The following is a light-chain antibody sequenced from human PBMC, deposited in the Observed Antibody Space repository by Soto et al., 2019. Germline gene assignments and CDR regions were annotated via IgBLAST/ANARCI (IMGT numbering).Light chain of an antibody. CDR3: QHYDSLPIT. Sequence: EIVMTQSPATLSVSTGERATLSCRASQSVSSNSVAWFQQRSGQAPRLLIFGASSRATGIPDRFSGSGSGTDFTLTISRLEPEDFAVFYCQHYDSLPITFGQGTRLEI. CDR2: GAS. V-gene: IGKV3-20*01. J-gene: IGKJ5*01. CDR1: QSVSSNS.